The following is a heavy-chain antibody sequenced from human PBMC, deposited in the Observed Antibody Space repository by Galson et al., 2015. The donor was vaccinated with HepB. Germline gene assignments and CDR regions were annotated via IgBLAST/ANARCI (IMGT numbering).Heavy chain of an antibody. CDR3: ASSSYSGYDREGDAFDI. D-gene: IGHD5-12*01. Sequence: SVKVSCKVSGYTLTELSMHWVRQAPGKGLEWMGGFDPEDGETIYAQKFQGRVTMTEDTSTDTAYMELSSLRSEDTAVYYCASSSYSGYDREGDAFDIWGQGTMVTVSS. CDR1: GYTLTELS. CDR2: FDPEDGET. V-gene: IGHV1-24*01. J-gene: IGHJ3*02.